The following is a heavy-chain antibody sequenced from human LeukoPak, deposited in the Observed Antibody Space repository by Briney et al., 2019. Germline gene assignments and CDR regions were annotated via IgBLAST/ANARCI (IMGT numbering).Heavy chain of an antibody. V-gene: IGHV3-30*03. Sequence: PGGSLRLSCAASGFTFSSYGMHWVRQAPGKGLEWVAVISYDGSNKYYADSVKGRFTISRDNSKNTLYLQMNSLRAEDTAVYYCASCIATDAFDIWGQGTMVTVSS. CDR3: ASCIATDAFDI. J-gene: IGHJ3*02. CDR2: ISYDGSNK. D-gene: IGHD6-13*01. CDR1: GFTFSSYG.